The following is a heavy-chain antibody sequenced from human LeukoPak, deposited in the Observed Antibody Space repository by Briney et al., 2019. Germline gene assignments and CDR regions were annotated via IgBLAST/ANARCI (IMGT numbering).Heavy chain of an antibody. CDR2: ISSSGSTI. J-gene: IGHJ4*02. CDR1: GFTFSSYE. V-gene: IGHV3-48*03. Sequence: QPGGSLRLSCAAPGFTFSSYEMNWVRQAPGKGLEWVSYISSSGSTIYYADSVKGRFTISRDNAKNSLYLQMNSLRAEDTAVYYCARYYYYDSSGYPDYWGQGTLVTVSS. D-gene: IGHD3-22*01. CDR3: ARYYYYDSSGYPDY.